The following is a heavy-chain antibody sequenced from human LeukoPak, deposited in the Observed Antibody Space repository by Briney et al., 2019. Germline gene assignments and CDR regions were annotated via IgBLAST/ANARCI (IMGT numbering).Heavy chain of an antibody. CDR2: ISYDGSNK. D-gene: IGHD1-14*01. V-gene: IGHV3-30*18. CDR1: GFTFSSYG. CDR3: AKGPPGFDY. J-gene: IGHJ4*02. Sequence: PGRSLRLSCAASGFTFSSYGMHWVRQAPGKGLEWVAVISYDGSNKYYADSVKGRFTISRDNSKNTLYLQMDSLRAEDTAVYCCAKGPPGFDYWGQGTLVTVSS.